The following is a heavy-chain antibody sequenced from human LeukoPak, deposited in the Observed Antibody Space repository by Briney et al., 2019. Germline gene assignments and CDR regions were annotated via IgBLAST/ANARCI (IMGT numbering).Heavy chain of an antibody. CDR3: TGSKDVG. V-gene: IGHV3-43D*03. J-gene: IGHJ4*02. CDR2: ISWDGGNT. D-gene: IGHD1-14*01. Sequence: GGSLRLSCAASGFTFDDYAMHWVRQAPGKGLEWVSLISWDGGNTYYADSVKGRFTISRDNSKNSLYLQMNSLRAEDSAVYYCTGSKDVGWGQGTLVTVSS. CDR1: GFTFDDYA.